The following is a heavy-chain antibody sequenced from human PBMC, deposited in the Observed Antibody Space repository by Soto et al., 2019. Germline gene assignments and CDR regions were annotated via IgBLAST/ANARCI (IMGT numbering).Heavy chain of an antibody. V-gene: IGHV1-18*01. J-gene: IGHJ3*02. CDR1: GYTFTSYG. CDR2: ISAYNGNT. Sequence: QVQLVQSGAEVKKPGASVKVSCKASGYTFTSYGISWVRQAPGQGLEWMGWISAYNGNTNYGQKLQGRGSMTTDTSTSTAYMELRSLRSDDTAVYYCARCHPPQGYIGRRVFRTDTFDIWGQGTMVTVSS. CDR3: ARCHPPQGYIGRRVFRTDTFDI. D-gene: IGHD1-1*01.